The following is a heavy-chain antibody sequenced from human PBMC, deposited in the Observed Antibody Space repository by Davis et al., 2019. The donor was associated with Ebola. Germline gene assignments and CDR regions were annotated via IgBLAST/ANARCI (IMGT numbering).Heavy chain of an antibody. CDR3: ASRGPLTAYSAMTQWY. CDR2: IIPIVDTP. J-gene: IGHJ4*02. V-gene: IGHV1-69*06. Sequence: SVTVSCKASGDTFSSYDINWVRQAPGQGLEWMGGIIPIVDTPNYGQKFKDRVTITADKSTSTAYMEVDSLTSEDTAVYCCASRGPLTAYSAMTQWYWGQGTLVTVSA. D-gene: IGHD2-15*01. CDR1: GDTFSSYD.